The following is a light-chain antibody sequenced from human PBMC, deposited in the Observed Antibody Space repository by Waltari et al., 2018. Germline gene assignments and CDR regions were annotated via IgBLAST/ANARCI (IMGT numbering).Light chain of an antibody. J-gene: IGKJ4*01. V-gene: IGKV1-5*03. CDR2: KAS. CDR1: QNINIW. CDR3: QQCNTYPLT. Sequence: DIQMTQSPSTLSASVGDRVTITCRARQNINIWLAWYQHKPGKAPNLLIYKASNLQSGVPSTFSGSGSGTEFTLTISSLQPDDFATYYCQQCNTYPLTFGGGTKVEMK.